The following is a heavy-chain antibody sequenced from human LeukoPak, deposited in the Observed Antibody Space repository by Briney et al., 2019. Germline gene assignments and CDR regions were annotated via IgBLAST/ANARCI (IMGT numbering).Heavy chain of an antibody. Sequence: GGSLRLSCAASGFTFSSYAMSWVRQAPGKGLEWVSAISGSGGSTYYADSVKGRFTISRDNSKNTLYLQMNSLRAEDTAVYYCAKGSYCSGGSCYFDPWGQGTLVTVSS. CDR3: AKGSYCSGGSCYFDP. J-gene: IGHJ5*02. V-gene: IGHV3-23*01. CDR1: GFTFSSYA. D-gene: IGHD2-15*01. CDR2: ISGSGGST.